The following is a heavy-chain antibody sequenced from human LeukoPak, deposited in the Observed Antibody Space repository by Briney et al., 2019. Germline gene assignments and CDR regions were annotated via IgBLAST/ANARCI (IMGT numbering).Heavy chain of an antibody. J-gene: IGHJ4*02. D-gene: IGHD2-21*02. CDR2: IKKDGSEN. Sequence: PGGSLRLSCAVSGFAFSNYWMGWVRQAPGKGLEWVANIKKDGSENYYVDSVKGRFTISRDNAKNSLYLQMHSLRAEDTAVYYCARVAYCGGDCSNYFDYWGQGTLVTVSS. V-gene: IGHV3-7*01. CDR1: GFAFSNYW. CDR3: ARVAYCGGDCSNYFDY.